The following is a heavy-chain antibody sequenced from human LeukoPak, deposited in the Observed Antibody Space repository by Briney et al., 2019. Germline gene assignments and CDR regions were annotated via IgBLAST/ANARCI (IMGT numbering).Heavy chain of an antibody. Sequence: GGSLRLSCAASGFTVSSSYMTWVRQAPGKGLEWVSLIYAGGSTYYADSVKGRFTISRDNSKNTLYLQMNSLRAEDTAVYYRARRNSGSYDYWGQGTLVTVSS. J-gene: IGHJ4*02. CDR2: IYAGGST. CDR3: ARRNSGSYDY. V-gene: IGHV3-53*01. D-gene: IGHD1-26*01. CDR1: GFTVSSSY.